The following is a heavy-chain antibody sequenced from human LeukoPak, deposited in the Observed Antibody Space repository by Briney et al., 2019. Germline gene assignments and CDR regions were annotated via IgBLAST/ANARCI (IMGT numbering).Heavy chain of an antibody. J-gene: IGHJ4*02. D-gene: IGHD6-13*01. CDR1: GYTFTSYA. CDR2: INAGNGNT. CDR3: ARENGAAGSGLRWDYFDY. V-gene: IGHV1-3*01. Sequence: ASVKVSYKASGYTFTSYAMHWVRQAPGQRLEWMGWINAGNGNTKYSQKFQGRVTITRDTSASTAYMELSSLRSEDTAVYYCARENGAAGSGLRWDYFDYWGQGTLVTVSS.